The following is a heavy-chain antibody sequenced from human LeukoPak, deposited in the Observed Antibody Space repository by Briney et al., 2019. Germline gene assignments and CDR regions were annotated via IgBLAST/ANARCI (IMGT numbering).Heavy chain of an antibody. D-gene: IGHD3-22*01. V-gene: IGHV4-39*07. CDR1: GYSISSSSYY. CDR2: IYYSGST. CDR3: ARDLRYDKYFDY. J-gene: IGHJ4*02. Sequence: PSETLSLTCTVSGYSISSSSYYWGWIRQPPGKGLEWIGSIYYSGSTYYNPSLKSRVTISVDTSKNQFSLKLSSVTAADTAVYYCARDLRYDKYFDYWGQGTLVTVSS.